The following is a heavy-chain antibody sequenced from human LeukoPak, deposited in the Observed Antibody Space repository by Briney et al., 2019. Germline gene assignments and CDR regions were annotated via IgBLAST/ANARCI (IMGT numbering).Heavy chain of an antibody. CDR3: ARTGKNWETGYGMDV. CDR2: IYYSGNT. V-gene: IGHV4-59*01. Sequence: TSETLSLTCTVSGGSISSYYWSWIRQPQQNGLEWIGFIYYSGNTNYNPSLKSRVTISVDTSKNQFSLRLSSVTAADTAVYYCARTGKNWETGYGMDVWGQGTTVTVTS. J-gene: IGHJ6*02. D-gene: IGHD7-27*01. CDR1: GGSISSYY.